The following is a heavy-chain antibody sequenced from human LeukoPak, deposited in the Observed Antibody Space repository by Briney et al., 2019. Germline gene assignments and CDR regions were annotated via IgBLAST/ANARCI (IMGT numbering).Heavy chain of an antibody. J-gene: IGHJ6*03. D-gene: IGHD3-22*01. CDR1: GDSVSSNSAA. CDR3: ARVWYYDSSGYWDYYYMDV. Sequence: SQTLSLTCAISGDSVSSNSAAWNWLRQSPSRGLEWLGRTYYRSKWYNDYAVSVKSRITINPDTSKNQFSLQLNSVTPEDTAVYYCARVWYYDSSGYWDYYYMDVWGKGTTVTVSS. V-gene: IGHV6-1*01. CDR2: TYYRSKWYN.